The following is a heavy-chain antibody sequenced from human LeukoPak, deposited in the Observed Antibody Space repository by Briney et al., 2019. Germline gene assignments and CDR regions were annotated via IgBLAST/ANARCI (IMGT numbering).Heavy chain of an antibody. J-gene: IGHJ4*02. D-gene: IGHD5-12*01. CDR3: ARDGYVSAFGY. Sequence: PETLSLTCTVSGGSISSYYWSWIRQPPGKGLEWIGYIYYSGSTNYNPSLKSRVTISVDTSKNQFSLKLSSVTAADTAVYYCARDGYVSAFGYWGQGTLVTVSS. CDR1: GGSISSYY. CDR2: IYYSGST. V-gene: IGHV4-59*01.